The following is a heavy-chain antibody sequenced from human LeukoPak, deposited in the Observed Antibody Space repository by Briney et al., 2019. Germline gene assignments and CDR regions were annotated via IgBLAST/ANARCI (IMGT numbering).Heavy chain of an antibody. CDR2: IYYSGST. Sequence: SSETLSLTCTVSGGSISSYYWSWIRQPPGKGLEWIGYIYYSGSTNYNPSLKSRVTISVDTSKNQFSLKLNSVTAADTALYYCARAYSSSWYWNWFDPWGQGTLVTVSS. V-gene: IGHV4-59*08. J-gene: IGHJ5*02. CDR1: GGSISSYY. CDR3: ARAYSSSWYWNWFDP. D-gene: IGHD6-13*01.